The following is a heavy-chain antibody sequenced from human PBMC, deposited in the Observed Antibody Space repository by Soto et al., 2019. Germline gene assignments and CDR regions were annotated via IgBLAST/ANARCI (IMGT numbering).Heavy chain of an antibody. Sequence: GGSLRLSCAASGLTFSSSAMHWVRQAPGKGLEWVALISYDGSNKYYVDSVKGRFTISRDNSKDTLDLQMNSLREGDTAVYYCAAETISYFYGMDVWGQGTTVTVS. J-gene: IGHJ6*02. V-gene: IGHV3-30*03. CDR1: GLTFSSSA. CDR3: AAETISYFYGMDV. CDR2: ISYDGSNK.